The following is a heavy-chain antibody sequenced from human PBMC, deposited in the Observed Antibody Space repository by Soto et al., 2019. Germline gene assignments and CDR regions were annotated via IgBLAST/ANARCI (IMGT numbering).Heavy chain of an antibody. CDR1: GGSFSGYY. Sequence: KTSETLSLTCAVYGGSFSGYYWSWIRQPPGKGLEWIGEINHSGSTNYNPSLKSRVTISVDTSKNQFSLKLSSVTAADTAVYYCARGGRYCSSTSCYRFGYYYYGMDVWGQATTATVSS. CDR2: INHSGST. J-gene: IGHJ6*02. V-gene: IGHV4-34*01. D-gene: IGHD2-2*01. CDR3: ARGGRYCSSTSCYRFGYYYYGMDV.